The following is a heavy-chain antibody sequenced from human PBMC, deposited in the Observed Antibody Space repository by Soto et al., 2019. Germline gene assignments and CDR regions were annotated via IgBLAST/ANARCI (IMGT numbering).Heavy chain of an antibody. J-gene: IGHJ4*02. CDR1: GLTFSNVW. D-gene: IGHD3-16*02. CDR3: ATGMRMARYGAFDY. Sequence: EVQLVESGGGLVKPGGSLRLSCAVSGLTFSNVWMNWVRQAPGKGLEWVGRIKRKDDGGTTYYAAPVKGRFTISRDDSRNTLYLQMNSLYTEDTAVYYCATGMRMARYGAFDYWGQGTLVTVSS. V-gene: IGHV3-15*01. CDR2: IKRKDDGGTT.